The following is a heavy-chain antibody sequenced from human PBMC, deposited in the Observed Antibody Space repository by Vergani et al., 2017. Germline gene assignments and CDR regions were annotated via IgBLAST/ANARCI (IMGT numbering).Heavy chain of an antibody. CDR3: AKRGSSGYYQYYFDY. J-gene: IGHJ4*02. CDR2: IKQDGSEK. CDR1: GFTFSSYW. D-gene: IGHD3-22*01. Sequence: EVQLVESGGGLVQPGGSLRLSCAASGFTFSSYWMSWVRQAPGKGLEWVANIKQDGSEKYYVDSVKGRFTISRDNAKNSLYLQMNSLRAEDTAVYYCAKRGSSGYYQYYFDYWGQGTLVTVSS. V-gene: IGHV3-7*03.